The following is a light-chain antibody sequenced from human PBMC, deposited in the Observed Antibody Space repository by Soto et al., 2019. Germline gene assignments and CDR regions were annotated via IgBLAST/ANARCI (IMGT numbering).Light chain of an antibody. CDR2: GAS. CDR3: QQYGDLPWT. CDR1: QSDSSNY. J-gene: IGKJ1*01. Sequence: ALTQSPGTLSSSPGERATLSCRASQSDSSNYLAWYQQKPGQAPRLLIYGASSRATGIPDRFSGSGSGTDFTLTIDRLESEDFAVYFCQQYGDLPWTFGQGTKVEN. V-gene: IGKV3-20*01.